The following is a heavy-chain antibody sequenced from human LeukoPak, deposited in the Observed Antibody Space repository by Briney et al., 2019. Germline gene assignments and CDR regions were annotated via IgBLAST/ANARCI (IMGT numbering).Heavy chain of an antibody. D-gene: IGHD3-10*01. J-gene: IGHJ4*02. CDR1: GASISSSIYY. CDR2: IYYSGST. V-gene: IGHV4-39*01. CDR3: ARHYYGSGRRDY. Sequence: SETLSLTCTVSGASISSSIYYWGWIRQPPGKGLEWIGSIYYSGSTYYNPSLKSRVIISVDTSKNQFSLKLTSVTAADTALYYCARHYYGSGRRDYWGQGTLVTVSS.